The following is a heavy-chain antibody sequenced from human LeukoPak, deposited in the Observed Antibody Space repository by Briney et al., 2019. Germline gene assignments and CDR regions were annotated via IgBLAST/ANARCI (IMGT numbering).Heavy chain of an antibody. CDR2: INPNSGGT. J-gene: IGHJ6*02. D-gene: IGHD2-15*01. CDR3: ARNRGPVVVVAATHRRSYGMDV. CDR1: GYTFTSYG. Sequence: ASVKVSCKASGYTFTSYGISWVRQAPGQGLEWMGWINPNSGGTNYAQKFQGRVTMTRDTSISTAYMELSRLRSDDTAVYYCARNRGPVVVVAATHRRSYGMDVWGQGTTVTVSS. V-gene: IGHV1-2*02.